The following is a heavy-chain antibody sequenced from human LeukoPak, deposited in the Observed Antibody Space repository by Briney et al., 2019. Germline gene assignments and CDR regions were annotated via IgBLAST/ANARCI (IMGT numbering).Heavy chain of an antibody. CDR3: ARGGGFSLGAQSYYQLSL. V-gene: IGHV1-8*01. CDR1: GYTFTSYD. J-gene: IGHJ4*02. CDR2: MNPNSGKT. D-gene: IGHD1-26*01. Sequence: GAAVKVSCKASGYTFTSYDIHWVRQDPGRGLDYLGWMNPNSGKTGYTQKFRGRFSMTRDTSISTAYLELNSLTSEDTAVYYCARGGGFSLGAQSYYQLSLWGQGTLVTVSS.